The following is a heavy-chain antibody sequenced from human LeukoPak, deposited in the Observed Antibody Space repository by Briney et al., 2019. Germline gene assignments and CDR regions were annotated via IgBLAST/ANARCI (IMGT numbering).Heavy chain of an antibody. CDR3: ARDRFYGMDV. CDR2: ISYDGNNK. V-gene: IGHV3-30*03. Sequence: GGSLRLSCAASRFTSSSYGMHWVRQAPGKGLEWVAAISYDGNNKYYADSVKGRFTISRDNAKNTLYLQMNSLRAEDTAVYYCARDRFYGMDVWGQGATVTVSS. J-gene: IGHJ6*02. CDR1: RFTSSSYG.